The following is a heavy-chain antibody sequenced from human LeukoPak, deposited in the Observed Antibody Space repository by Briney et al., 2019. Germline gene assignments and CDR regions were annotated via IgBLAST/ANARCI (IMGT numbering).Heavy chain of an antibody. V-gene: IGHV1-8*01. D-gene: IGHD3-3*01. CDR3: ARGGFYDFWSAYYTLNWFDP. Sequence: ATVKVSCKASGYTFTRYDINWVREATGQVLEWMGWMNPNSGNTGYAQKFQGRVTMTRNTSISTAYMELSSLRSEDTAVYYCARGGFYDFWSAYYTLNWFDPWGQGTLVTVSS. J-gene: IGHJ5*02. CDR2: MNPNSGNT. CDR1: GYTFTRYD.